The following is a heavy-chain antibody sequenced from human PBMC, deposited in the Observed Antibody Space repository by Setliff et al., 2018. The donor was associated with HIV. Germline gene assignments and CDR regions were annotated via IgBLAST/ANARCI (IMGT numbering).Heavy chain of an antibody. V-gene: IGHV4-39*07. J-gene: IGHJ5*02. CDR1: NGSISDSTYY. CDR3: AGDGYSSTWYVGGIWFDP. Sequence: SETLSLTCIVSNGSISDSTYYWGWIRQSPGKGLGWIGSISHSGSTYQNQSLKSRVTMSVDTSKNQFSLKVTSVTAADTAVYYCAGDGYSSTWYVGGIWFDPWGPGTLVTVSS. CDR2: ISHSGST. D-gene: IGHD6-13*01.